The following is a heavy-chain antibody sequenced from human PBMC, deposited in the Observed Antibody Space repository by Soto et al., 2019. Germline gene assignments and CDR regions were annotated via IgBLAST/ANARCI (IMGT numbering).Heavy chain of an antibody. V-gene: IGHV4-31*03. J-gene: IGHJ5*02. CDR3: AREYCSGGSCYLGHNWFDP. D-gene: IGHD2-15*01. CDR1: GGSISSGGYY. CDR2: IYYSGST. Sequence: TCTVSGGSISSGGYYWSWIRQHPGKGLEWIGYIYYSGSTYYNPSLKSRVTISVDTSKNQFSLKLSSVTAADTAVYYCAREYCSGGSCYLGHNWFDPWGQGTLVTVSS.